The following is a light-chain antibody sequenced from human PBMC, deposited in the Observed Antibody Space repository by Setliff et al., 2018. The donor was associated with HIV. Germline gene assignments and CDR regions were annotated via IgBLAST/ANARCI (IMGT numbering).Light chain of an antibody. CDR1: SSDIGRYNL. CDR3: CSNTGSNTYV. V-gene: IGLV2-23*01. Sequence: LTQPASVSGSPGQSITISCTGTSSDIGRYNLVSWYQQYPGKAHKLMIYQATKRPSGVSNRFSGSKSGNTASLTISGLQAEDEADYYCCSNTGSNTYVFGSGTKVTVL. J-gene: IGLJ1*01. CDR2: QAT.